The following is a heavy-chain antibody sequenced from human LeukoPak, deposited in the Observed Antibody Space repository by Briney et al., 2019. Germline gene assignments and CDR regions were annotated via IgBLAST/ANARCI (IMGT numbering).Heavy chain of an antibody. CDR2: ISAYSGNT. CDR1: GYTFTSYG. J-gene: IGHJ4*02. D-gene: IGHD3-16*01. Sequence: ASVKVSCKASGYTFTSYGISWVRQAPGQGLEWMGLISAYSGNTNFAQKLQGRVTMTTDTSTSTAYMELRSLRSDDTGVYFCARGAGTGSYGSLVYFDYWGQGTLVTVSS. V-gene: IGHV1-18*01. CDR3: ARGAGTGSYGSLVYFDY.